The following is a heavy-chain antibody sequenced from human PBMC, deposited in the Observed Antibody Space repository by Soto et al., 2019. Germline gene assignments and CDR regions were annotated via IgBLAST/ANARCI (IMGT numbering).Heavy chain of an antibody. CDR1: GFTFNRYW. V-gene: IGHV3-7*04. CDR3: ARGGYDYSNPFDY. Sequence: EVQLVESGGGLVQPGGSLRLSCAASGFTFNRYWMKWVRQAPGRGLEWMGNINQDGSEKHYVDSVKGRFTISRDNAKDSGYLQMNSLKAEDTAMYYCARGGYDYSNPFDYWGQGTLVTVSS. CDR2: INQDGSEK. D-gene: IGHD4-4*01. J-gene: IGHJ4*02.